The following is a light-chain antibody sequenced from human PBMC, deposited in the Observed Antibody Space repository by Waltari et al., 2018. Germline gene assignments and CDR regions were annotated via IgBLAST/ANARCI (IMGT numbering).Light chain of an antibody. J-gene: IGKJ4*01. V-gene: IGKV1-39*01. CDR1: QSISEY. Sequence: DIQMTQSPSSLSASVGEQVPITCRASQSISEYVNWYQQKPGKAPKLLIYGASSLQSGVPSRFSGSGSGTDFTLSITSLQPEDSATYYCQQSYTFGGGTKVEIK. CDR3: QQSYT. CDR2: GAS.